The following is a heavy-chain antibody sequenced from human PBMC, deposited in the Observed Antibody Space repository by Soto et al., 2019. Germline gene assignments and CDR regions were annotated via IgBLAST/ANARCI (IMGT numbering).Heavy chain of an antibody. V-gene: IGHV3-23*01. D-gene: IGHD3-9*01. Sequence: EVQLLESGGGLVQPGGSLRLSCAASGLTFSSYAMSWVRQAPGKGLEWVSAISGSGGSTYYADSVKGRFTISRDNSKNTRYLEMNSLRAEDTAVYYCVKDRVLRYFDWLSVWGKGTTVTVSS. CDR3: VKDRVLRYFDWLSV. CDR2: ISGSGGST. CDR1: GLTFSSYA. J-gene: IGHJ6*04.